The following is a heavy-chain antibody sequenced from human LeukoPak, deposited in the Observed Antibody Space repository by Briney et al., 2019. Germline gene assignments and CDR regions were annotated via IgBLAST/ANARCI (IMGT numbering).Heavy chain of an antibody. V-gene: IGHV7-4-1*02. Sequence: ASVKVSCKASGYTFTSFTINWVRQAPGQGLEWVGWINTNTGNPTYAQGFTGRFVFSLDTSVSTTYLQINSLKAEDTAVYFCARGGAGFGDLLSYWGQGTLVTVSS. CDR2: INTNTGNP. CDR3: ARGGAGFGDLLSY. J-gene: IGHJ4*02. D-gene: IGHD3-10*01. CDR1: GYTFTSFT.